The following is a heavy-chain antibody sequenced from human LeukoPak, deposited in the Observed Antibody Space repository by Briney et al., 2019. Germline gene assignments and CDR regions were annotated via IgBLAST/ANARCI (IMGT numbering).Heavy chain of an antibody. CDR3: ARGLTSSDTIDY. V-gene: IGHV4-34*01. CDR2: INHSGST. CDR1: GGSFSGCY. Sequence: PSETLSLTCAVYGGSFSGCYWSWIRQPPGKGLEWIGEINHSGSTNYNPSLKSRVTISVDTSKNQFSLKLSSVTAADTAVYYCARGLTSSDTIDYWGQGTLVTVSS. J-gene: IGHJ4*02. D-gene: IGHD2-2*01.